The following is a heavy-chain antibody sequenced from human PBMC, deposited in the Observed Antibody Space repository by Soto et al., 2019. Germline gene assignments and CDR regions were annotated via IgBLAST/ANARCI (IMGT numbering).Heavy chain of an antibody. D-gene: IGHD3-9*01. V-gene: IGHV4-34*01. J-gene: IGHJ5*02. CDR2: VNHSGST. Sequence: SETLSLTCAVYGGSFSGYYWSWIRQPPGKGLEWIGEVNHSGSTNYNPSLKSRVTISVDTSKNQFSLKLSSVTAADTAVYYCARGWSGLVIIRFDPWGQGTLVTVSS. CDR1: GGSFSGYY. CDR3: ARGWSGLVIIRFDP.